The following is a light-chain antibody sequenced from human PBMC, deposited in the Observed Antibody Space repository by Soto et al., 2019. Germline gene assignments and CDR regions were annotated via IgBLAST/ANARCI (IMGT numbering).Light chain of an antibody. J-gene: IGKJ1*01. V-gene: IGKV3-15*01. CDR3: QQYSSWPRT. CDR1: QNVMYN. CDR2: GAS. Sequence: EIVLTQSPATLSVSPGGRATLSCRASQNVMYNLAWYQQKPGQAPRLLVYGASTRATDAPSRFRGSGSVTEFILTISSLQSEDYATYFCQQYSSWPRTFGQGSRVEIK.